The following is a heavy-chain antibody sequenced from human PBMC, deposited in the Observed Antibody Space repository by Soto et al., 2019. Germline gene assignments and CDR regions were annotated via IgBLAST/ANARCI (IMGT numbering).Heavy chain of an antibody. CDR3: IRSTYYDFWSGYRTPYYFEH. D-gene: IGHD3-3*01. CDR2: IRSKAYGGTT. Sequence: GGSLRLSCTASGFTFGDYAMSWFRQAPGKGLEWVGFIRSKAYGGTTEYAASVKGRFTISRDDSKSIAYLQMNSLKTEDLGVYYCIRSTYYDFWSGYRTPYYFEHGGQGTLVTVSS. V-gene: IGHV3-49*03. CDR1: GFTFGDYA. J-gene: IGHJ4*02.